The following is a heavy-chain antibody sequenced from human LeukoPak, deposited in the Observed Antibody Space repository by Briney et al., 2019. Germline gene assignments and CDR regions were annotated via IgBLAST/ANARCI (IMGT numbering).Heavy chain of an antibody. V-gene: IGHV3-23*01. CDR3: AKDPIDYYGSGSLPNWFDP. J-gene: IGHJ5*02. CDR2: ISGSGGST. D-gene: IGHD3-10*01. CDR1: GFNFNNAW. Sequence: GGSLRLSCAASGFNFNNAWLSWIRQAPGKGLEWVSAISGSGGSTYYADSVKGRFTISRDNSKNTLYLQMNSLRAEDTAVYYCAKDPIDYYGSGSLPNWFDPWGRGTLVTVSS.